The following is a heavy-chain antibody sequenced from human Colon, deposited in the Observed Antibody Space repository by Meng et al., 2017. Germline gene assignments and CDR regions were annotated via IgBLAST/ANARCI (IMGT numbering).Heavy chain of an antibody. CDR2: IWYDGTKK. CDR1: GFAFSNYG. CDR3: ARGNRGDFYGMDV. Sequence: GESLKISCSASGFAFSNYGFHWVRQAPGKGLEWVSVIWYDGTKKSYVDSVKGRFTISRDNSKSTFYLQMNSLSAEDTAIYYCARGNRGDFYGMDVWGQRPTVTVSS. V-gene: IGHV3-33*01. D-gene: IGHD1-14*01. J-gene: IGHJ6*02.